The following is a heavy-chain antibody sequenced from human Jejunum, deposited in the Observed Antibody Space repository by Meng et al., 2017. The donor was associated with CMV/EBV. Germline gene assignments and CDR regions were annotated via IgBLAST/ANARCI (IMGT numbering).Heavy chain of an antibody. Sequence: QVQLKQSGPGLVKPSQTLPLTCAISGDSVSSNSAAWNWIRQSPSRGLEWLGRTYYRSKWNYDYAVAVKSRITVNPDTSKNQFFLQLNSVTPEDAAVYFCARETTSIGTWLQLGAFDSWGQGTLVTVSS. CDR2: TYYRSKWNY. CDR1: GDSVSSNSAA. D-gene: IGHD5-24*01. CDR3: ARETTSIGTWLQLGAFDS. J-gene: IGHJ4*02. V-gene: IGHV6-1*01.